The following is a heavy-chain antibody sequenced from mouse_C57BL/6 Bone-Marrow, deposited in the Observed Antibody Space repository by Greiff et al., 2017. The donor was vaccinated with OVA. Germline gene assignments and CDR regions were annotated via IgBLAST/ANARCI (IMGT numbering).Heavy chain of an antibody. V-gene: IGHV1-55*01. J-gene: IGHJ2*01. CDR1: GYTFTSYW. D-gene: IGHD2-4*01. Sequence: QVQLQQPGAELVKPGASVKMSCKASGYTFTSYWITWVKQRPGQGLEWIGDIYPGSGSTNYNEKFKSKATLTVDTSSSTTYMQLSSLTSEDSAVYYCASTNDYDALLYYFDYWGQGTTLTVSS. CDR3: ASTNDYDALLYYFDY. CDR2: IYPGSGST.